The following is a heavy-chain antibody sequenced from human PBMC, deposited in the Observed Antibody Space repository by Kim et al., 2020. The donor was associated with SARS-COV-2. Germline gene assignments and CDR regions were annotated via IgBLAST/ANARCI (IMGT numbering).Heavy chain of an antibody. CDR1: GFTFNIYA. D-gene: IGHD6-19*01. CDR2: IRGSGEST. CDR3: AEISSGSSGWFEYFQH. V-gene: IGHV3-23*01. Sequence: GGSLRLSCAASGFTFNIYAMSFFRPSPGHCLEWVSGIRGSGESTTYADSVKGRFTISRDNSKNTLYLQMDRLRVDDTALYYCAEISSGSSGWFEYFQHWGQGTLVTVSS. J-gene: IGHJ1*01.